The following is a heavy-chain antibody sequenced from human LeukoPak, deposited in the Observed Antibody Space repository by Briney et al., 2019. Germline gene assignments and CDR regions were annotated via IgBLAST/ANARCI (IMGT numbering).Heavy chain of an antibody. CDR3: ARPASWNYDYYYYMDV. V-gene: IGHV4-39*01. Sequence: PSETLSLTCTVSGGSISSSSYYWGSIRQPPGKGLEWIGSIYYSGSTYYNPSLKSRVTISVDTSKNQFSLKLSSVTAADPAVYYCARPASWNYDYYYYMDVWGKGTTVTVSS. CDR2: IYYSGST. CDR1: GGSISSSSYY. D-gene: IGHD1-1*01. J-gene: IGHJ6*03.